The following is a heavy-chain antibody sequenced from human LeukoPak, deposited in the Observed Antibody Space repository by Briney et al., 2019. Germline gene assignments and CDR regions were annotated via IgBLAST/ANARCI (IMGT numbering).Heavy chain of an antibody. D-gene: IGHD5/OR15-5a*01. CDR1: GVSFSGYY. Sequence: SETLSLTCAVYGVSFSGYYWSWIRQPPGKGLEWIGEINHSGSTNYNPSLKSRVTISVDTSKNQFSLKLSSVTAADTAVYCCASFIYPGYYGMDVWGQGTTVTVSS. V-gene: IGHV4-34*01. CDR2: INHSGST. CDR3: ASFIYPGYYGMDV. J-gene: IGHJ6*02.